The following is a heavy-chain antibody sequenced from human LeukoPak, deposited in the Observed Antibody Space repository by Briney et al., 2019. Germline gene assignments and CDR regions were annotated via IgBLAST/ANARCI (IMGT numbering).Heavy chain of an antibody. CDR2: ISAYNGNT. Sequence: ASVTVSFKASVYTFTIYGISWVRQAPGQGLEWMGWISAYNGNTNYAQKLQGRVTMTTDTSTSTAYMELRSLRSDDTAVYYCARAVSTYYFDYWGQGTLVTVSS. CDR3: ARAVSTYYFDY. CDR1: VYTFTIYG. D-gene: IGHD5/OR15-5a*01. V-gene: IGHV1-18*01. J-gene: IGHJ4*02.